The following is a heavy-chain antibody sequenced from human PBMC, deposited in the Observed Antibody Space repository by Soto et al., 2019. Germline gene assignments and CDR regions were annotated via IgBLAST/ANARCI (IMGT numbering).Heavy chain of an antibody. Sequence: ASVKVSCKASGYSLTNYYMHWVRQAPGQGLEWMGWINPNTGVTKYAQNFQGRVTMTRDTSISTAYMELSRLRSDDTAVYYCAKDPTGRTGYWGQGALVTVSS. CDR1: GYSLTNYY. V-gene: IGHV1-2*02. CDR3: AKDPTGRTGY. D-gene: IGHD1-1*01. CDR2: INPNTGVT. J-gene: IGHJ4*02.